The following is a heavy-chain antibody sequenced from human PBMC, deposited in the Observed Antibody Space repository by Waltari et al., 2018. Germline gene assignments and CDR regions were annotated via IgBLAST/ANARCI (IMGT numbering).Heavy chain of an antibody. D-gene: IGHD3-22*01. Sequence: QVQLQESGPGLVKPSETLSLTCTVPGGSISSYYWTSTRQPPGKGLEWLGYIYYSGSTNYNPSLKSRVTISVDTSKNQFSLKLSAVTAADTAVYYCARSDRGYGWFDPWGQGTLVTVSS. CDR1: GGSISSYY. CDR3: ARSDRGYGWFDP. V-gene: IGHV4-59*01. CDR2: IYYSGST. J-gene: IGHJ5*02.